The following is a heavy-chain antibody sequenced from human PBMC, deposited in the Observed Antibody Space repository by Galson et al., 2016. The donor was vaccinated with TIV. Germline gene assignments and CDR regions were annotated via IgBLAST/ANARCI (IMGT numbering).Heavy chain of an antibody. CDR1: GYSFTSYW. D-gene: IGHD3-9*01. Sequence: QSGAEVKKPGESLKISRKGSGYSFTSYWIAWVRQMPGKGLELMGVIHPGDSDTRYSPSFQGQVSISADRSISTAYLQWSSLKASDTAMYYCAKQLDFDQRVLDAFHIWGQGTLLTVSS. V-gene: IGHV5-51*01. J-gene: IGHJ3*02. CDR2: IHPGDSDT. CDR3: AKQLDFDQRVLDAFHI.